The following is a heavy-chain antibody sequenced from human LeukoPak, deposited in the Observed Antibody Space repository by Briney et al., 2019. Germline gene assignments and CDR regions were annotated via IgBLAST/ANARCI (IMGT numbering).Heavy chain of an antibody. J-gene: IGHJ4*02. Sequence: GGSLRLSCAASGFTFSSYAMSWVRQAPGKGLEWVSAISGSGGSTYYADSVEGRFTISRDNSKNTLYLQMNSLRAEDTAVYYCAKSPEYCGGDCYTAGFDYWGQGTLVTVSS. CDR2: ISGSGGST. CDR3: AKSPEYCGGDCYTAGFDY. V-gene: IGHV3-23*01. D-gene: IGHD2-21*02. CDR1: GFTFSSYA.